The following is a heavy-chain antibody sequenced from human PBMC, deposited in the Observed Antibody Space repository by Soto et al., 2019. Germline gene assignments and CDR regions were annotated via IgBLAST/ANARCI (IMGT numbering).Heavy chain of an antibody. V-gene: IGHV4-30-2*01. Sequence: SETLSLTCAVSGGSISSGGYSWSWIRQPPGKGLEWIGYIYHSGSTYYNSSLKSRVTISVDRSKNQFSLKLSSVTAADTAVYYCAKIPSPWGQGTLVTVSS. J-gene: IGHJ5*02. CDR2: IYHSGST. CDR1: GGSISSGGYS. D-gene: IGHD2-21*01. CDR3: AKIPSP.